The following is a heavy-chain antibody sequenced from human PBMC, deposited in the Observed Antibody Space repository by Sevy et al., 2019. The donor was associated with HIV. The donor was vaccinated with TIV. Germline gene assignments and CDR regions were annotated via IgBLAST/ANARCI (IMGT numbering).Heavy chain of an antibody. CDR3: ARNPKSAYVSFFPVFDI. CDR1: DDSIRNYY. V-gene: IGHV4-59*01. CDR2: IHYSGFT. J-gene: IGHJ3*02. Sequence: SETLSLTCTVSDDSIRNYYWSWIRQAPGKGLEWIGYIHYSGFTNFNPSLKSRVTISVDTSKNQFSLRLISVTAADTAQYYCARNPKSAYVSFFPVFDIWGQGTTVTVSS. D-gene: IGHD5-12*01.